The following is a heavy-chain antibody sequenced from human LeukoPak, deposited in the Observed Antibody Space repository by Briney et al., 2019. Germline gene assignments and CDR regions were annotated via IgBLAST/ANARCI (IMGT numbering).Heavy chain of an antibody. D-gene: IGHD3-16*01. CDR1: GFTFSSYS. CDR2: ISSSSSYI. CDR3: ARPSMGGTFYDY. V-gene: IGHV3-21*01. J-gene: IGHJ4*02. Sequence: PGGSLRLSCAAPGFTFSSYSVNWVRQAPGKGLEWVSSISSSSSYIYYADSVKGRFTISRDNAKNSLYLQMNSLRAEDTAVYYCARPSMGGTFYDYWGQGTLVTVSS.